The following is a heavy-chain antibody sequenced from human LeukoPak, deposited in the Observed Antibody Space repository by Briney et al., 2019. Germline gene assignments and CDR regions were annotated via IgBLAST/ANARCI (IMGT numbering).Heavy chain of an antibody. CDR1: GFTFSVYA. CDR2: ISGSGANT. V-gene: IGHV3-23*01. CDR3: AKDASGSYCPDY. J-gene: IGHJ4*02. D-gene: IGHD1-26*01. Sequence: PGGSLRLSCAASGFTFSVYAMSWVRQAPGKGLESVSGISGSGANTHYADSVKGRFTISRDSSKNTLYLQMNSLRAEDTATYYCAKDASGSYCPDYWGQGTLVTVSS.